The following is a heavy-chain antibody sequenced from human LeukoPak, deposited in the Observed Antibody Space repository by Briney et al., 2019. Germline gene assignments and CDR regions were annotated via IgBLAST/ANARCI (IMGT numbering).Heavy chain of an antibody. CDR2: INHSGST. CDR1: GGSFSGYY. J-gene: IGHJ4*02. CDR3: ARRRRHSSGWSY. D-gene: IGHD6-19*01. V-gene: IGHV4-34*01. Sequence: NPSETLSLTCAVYGGSFSGYYWSWIRQPPGKGLEWIGEINHSGSTNYNPSLKSRVTISVDTSKNQFSLKLSSVTAADTAVYYCARRRRHSSGWSYWGQGTLVTVSS.